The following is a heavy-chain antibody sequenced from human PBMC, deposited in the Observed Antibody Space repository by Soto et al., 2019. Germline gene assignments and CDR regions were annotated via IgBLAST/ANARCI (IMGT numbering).Heavy chain of an antibody. CDR3: ARERYFDWLLYFDY. J-gene: IGHJ4*02. V-gene: IGHV3-33*01. D-gene: IGHD3-9*01. CDR2: IWYDGSNK. Sequence: GGSLRLSCAASGFTFSSYGMHWVRQAPGKGLEWVAVIWYDGSNKYYADSVKGRFTISRDNSKNTLYLQMNSLRAEDTAVYYCARERYFDWLLYFDYWGQGTLVTVSS. CDR1: GFTFSSYG.